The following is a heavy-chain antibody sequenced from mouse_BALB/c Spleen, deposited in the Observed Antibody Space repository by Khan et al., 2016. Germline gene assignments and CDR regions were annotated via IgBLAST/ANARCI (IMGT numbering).Heavy chain of an antibody. CDR1: GYSITSDYA. D-gene: IGHD2-3*01. V-gene: IGHV3-2*02. CDR2: ISYSGYT. CDR3: ASDGYYAWFTY. Sequence: EVQLQESGPGLVKPSQSLSLTCTVSGYSITSDYAWNWIRQFPGNKLEWMGYISYSGYTNYNPSLKSRISITRDTSKNQFFLQLNSVTTEDTATSYCASDGYYAWFTYWGQGTLVTVSA. J-gene: IGHJ3*01.